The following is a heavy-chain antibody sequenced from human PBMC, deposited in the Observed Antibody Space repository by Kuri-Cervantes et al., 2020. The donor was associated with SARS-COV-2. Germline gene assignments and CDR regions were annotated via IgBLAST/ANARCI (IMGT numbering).Heavy chain of an antibody. V-gene: IGHV4-38-2*01. Sequence: GSLRLSCAVSGYSISSGYYWGWIRQPPGEGLEWIGSIYHSGSAYYNPSLKSRVTISVDTSKNQFSLKLSSVTAADTAVYYCARVSGTAMADYWGQGTLVTVSS. CDR3: ARVSGTAMADY. D-gene: IGHD5-18*01. J-gene: IGHJ4*02. CDR2: IYHSGSA. CDR1: GYSISSGYY.